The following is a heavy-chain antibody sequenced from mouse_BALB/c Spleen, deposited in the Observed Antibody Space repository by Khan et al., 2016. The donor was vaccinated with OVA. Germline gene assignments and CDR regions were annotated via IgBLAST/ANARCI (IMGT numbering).Heavy chain of an antibody. CDR2: ISSGGDYT. Sequence: EVQLVESGGDLVKPGGSLKLSCAASGFIFSSYSMSWVRQTPDKRLEWVATISSGGDYTYYPDNVKGRFTISRDNAKNTLYLQMNSLKSEDTAMYYCGRHLTGSFAYWGQGTQVTVAA. CDR1: GFIFSSYS. CDR3: GRHLTGSFAY. J-gene: IGHJ3*01. D-gene: IGHD4-1*01. V-gene: IGHV5-6*01.